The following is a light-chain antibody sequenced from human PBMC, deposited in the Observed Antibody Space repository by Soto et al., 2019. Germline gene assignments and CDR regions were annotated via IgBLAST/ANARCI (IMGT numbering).Light chain of an antibody. Sequence: EIVMTQSPATLSVSPGERATLSCRASHRVNTYLAWYQQRPGQAPRLLIYDASTRATDIPARFSGSGSGTEFTLTISSLQSEDFAVYYCQQYNNWPLTFGGGTKVDNK. V-gene: IGKV3-15*01. CDR1: HRVNTY. CDR3: QQYNNWPLT. CDR2: DAS. J-gene: IGKJ4*01.